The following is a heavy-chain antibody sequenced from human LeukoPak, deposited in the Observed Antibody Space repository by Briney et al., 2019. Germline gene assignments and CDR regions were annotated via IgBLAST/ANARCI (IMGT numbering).Heavy chain of an antibody. Sequence: GGSLRLSCAASGFTFSSYWMSWVRQAPGKGLEWVANIKQDGSEKYYVDSVKGRFTISRDSSINALFLEMNSLRAEDTAVYYCASTMYTSAPTFDYWGQGTLVTVSS. J-gene: IGHJ4*02. V-gene: IGHV3-7*03. D-gene: IGHD6-25*01. CDR2: IKQDGSEK. CDR3: ASTMYTSAPTFDY. CDR1: GFTFSSYW.